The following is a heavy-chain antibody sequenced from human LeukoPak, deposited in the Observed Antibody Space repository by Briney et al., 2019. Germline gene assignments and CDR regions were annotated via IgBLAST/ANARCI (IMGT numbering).Heavy chain of an antibody. CDR1: GFTFSSSW. CDR3: AKDGYDFWSDGWFDP. J-gene: IGHJ5*02. V-gene: IGHV3-23*01. Sequence: GGSLRLSCAASGFTFSSSWMFWVRQAPGKGLEWVSAISGSGGSTYYADSVKGRFTISRDNSKNTLYLQMNSLRAEDTAVYYCAKDGYDFWSDGWFDPWGQGTLVTVSS. CDR2: ISGSGGST. D-gene: IGHD3-3*01.